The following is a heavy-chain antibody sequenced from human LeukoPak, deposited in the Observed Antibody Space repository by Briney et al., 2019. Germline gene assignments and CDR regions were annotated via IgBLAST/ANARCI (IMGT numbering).Heavy chain of an antibody. J-gene: IGHJ2*01. CDR1: GYTFGTYA. CDR2: VSAYNGQI. V-gene: IGHV1-18*04. CDR3: ATDRYGTSSFFDL. D-gene: IGHD4-17*01. Sequence: ASVKVSCEASGYTFGTYAISWVRQAPGQGLEWMGWVSAYNGQISYAQKFQGRVTMTTDTSTSTGYMDLKGLRSDDTAVYYCATDRYGTSSFFDLWGRGTLVTVSS.